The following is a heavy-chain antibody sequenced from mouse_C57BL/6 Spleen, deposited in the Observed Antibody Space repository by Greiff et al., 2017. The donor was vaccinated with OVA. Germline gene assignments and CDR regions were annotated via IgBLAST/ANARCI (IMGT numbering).Heavy chain of an antibody. CDR3: ARDLGGYY. CDR1: GYSITSGYY. CDR2: ISYDGSN. Sequence: EVKLQESGPGLVKPSQSLSLTCSVTGYSITSGYYWNWIRQFPGNKLEWLGYISYDGSNNYNPSLKNRISITRDTSKNQFFLKLNSVTTEDTATYYCARDLGGYYWGQGTLVTVSA. J-gene: IGHJ3*01. V-gene: IGHV3-6*01. D-gene: IGHD3-3*01.